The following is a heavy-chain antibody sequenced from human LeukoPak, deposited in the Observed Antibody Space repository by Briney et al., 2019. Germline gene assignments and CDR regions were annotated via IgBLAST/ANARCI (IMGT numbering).Heavy chain of an antibody. CDR2: INHSGST. V-gene: IGHV4-34*01. CDR1: GFIFSDYY. J-gene: IGHJ4*02. D-gene: IGHD3-3*01. Sequence: GSLRLSCAASGFIFSDYYMNWIRQPPGKGLEWIGEINHSGSTNYNPSLKSRVTISLDTSKSQFSLKVRYVTAADTAVYYCARGLNDSWTGENYWGQGTLVTVSS. CDR3: ARGLNDSWTGENY.